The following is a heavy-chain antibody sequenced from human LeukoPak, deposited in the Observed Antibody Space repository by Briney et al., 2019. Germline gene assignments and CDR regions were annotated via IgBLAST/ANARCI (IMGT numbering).Heavy chain of an antibody. D-gene: IGHD3-22*01. CDR2: ISSSGGTI. CDR3: ARDGYDSSGYYPDY. J-gene: IGHJ4*02. Sequence: GGPLRLSCAASGYIFSRYEMNWVRQAPGKGPEWVTYISSSGGTIYYADSLKGRFTIPRDNAKNSLYLQMNSLRAEDTAVYYCARDGYDSSGYYPDYWGQGTLVTVSS. CDR1: GYIFSRYE. V-gene: IGHV3-48*03.